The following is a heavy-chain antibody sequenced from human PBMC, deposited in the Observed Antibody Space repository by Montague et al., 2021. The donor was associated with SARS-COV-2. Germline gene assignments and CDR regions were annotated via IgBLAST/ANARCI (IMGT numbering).Heavy chain of an antibody. Sequence: SETRSLTCTVSGGSISSPDYYWGWVRQSPGKGLEWIGSISYAGRTYYNPSLRSRVPFSMDTSKNHFSLSLTSVTAADTATYYCARGQVTIFAVLIMLPAAGAIDVWGQGTTVTVSS. J-gene: IGHJ3*01. D-gene: IGHD3-3*01. CDR1: GGSISSPDYY. V-gene: IGHV4-39*02. CDR3: ARGQVTIFAVLIMLPAAGAIDV. CDR2: ISYAGRT.